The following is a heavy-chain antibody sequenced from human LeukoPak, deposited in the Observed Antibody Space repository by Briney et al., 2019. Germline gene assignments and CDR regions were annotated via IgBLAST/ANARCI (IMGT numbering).Heavy chain of an antibody. Sequence: GGSLRLTCAASGFTVSNNYMSWVRQAPGKGLEWVSVIYSGGSTYYADSVKGRFTISRDTSKNTLSLQMNSLRAEDTAVYYCASLSLGHYWGQGTLVTVSS. CDR2: IYSGGST. CDR3: ASLSLGHY. V-gene: IGHV3-53*01. CDR1: GFTVSNNY. J-gene: IGHJ4*02. D-gene: IGHD6-6*01.